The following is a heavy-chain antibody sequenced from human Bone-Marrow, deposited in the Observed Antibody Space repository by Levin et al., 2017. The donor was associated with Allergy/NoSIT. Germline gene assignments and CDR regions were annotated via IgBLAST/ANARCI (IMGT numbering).Heavy chain of an antibody. V-gene: IGHV1-69*13. CDR3: ARSSSETTSTDY. CDR2: ITPVYGAT. CDR1: GGTFISYP. J-gene: IGHJ4*02. D-gene: IGHD4-17*01. Sequence: SVKVSCKASGGTFISYPLNWVRQAPGQGLEWVGAITPVYGATNYAQKFQGRVTITADGDTAHMDLSSPKSEDTAIYFCARSSSETTSTDYWGQGTLVLVSS.